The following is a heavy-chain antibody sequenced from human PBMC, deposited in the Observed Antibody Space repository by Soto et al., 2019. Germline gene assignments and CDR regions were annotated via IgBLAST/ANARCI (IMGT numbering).Heavy chain of an antibody. CDR3: AKRSPPSDGELFGRPKD. Sequence: VQLLESGGGLVQPGGSLRLSCGGSGFTFSSYAMIWVRQAPGKGLEWVSGISGNGDTTYYADYLKGRFSISRDNSKNTVYLQMNSLRAEDTAVYYCAKRSPPSDGELFGRPKDWGQGTLVTVSS. CDR2: ISGNGDTT. V-gene: IGHV3-23*01. J-gene: IGHJ4*02. CDR1: GFTFSSYA. D-gene: IGHD6-6*01.